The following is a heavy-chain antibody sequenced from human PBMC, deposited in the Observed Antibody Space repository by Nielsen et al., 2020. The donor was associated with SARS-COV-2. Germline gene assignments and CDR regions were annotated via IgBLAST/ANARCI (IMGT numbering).Heavy chain of an antibody. CDR3: ARGEDYGDPYYFDY. Sequence: WVRQAPGQGLEWMGRINPNSGGTNYAQKFQGRVTMTTDTSTSTAYMELRSLRSDDTAVYYCARGEDYGDPYYFDYWGQGTLVTVSS. V-gene: IGHV1-2*06. J-gene: IGHJ4*02. D-gene: IGHD4-17*01. CDR2: INPNSGGT.